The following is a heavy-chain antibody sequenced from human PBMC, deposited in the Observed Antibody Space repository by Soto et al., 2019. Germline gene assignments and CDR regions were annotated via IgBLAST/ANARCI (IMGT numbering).Heavy chain of an antibody. CDR3: VRLGFVGEGDF. V-gene: IGHV3-74*01. D-gene: IGHD1-26*01. CDR2: IDGYGTNT. J-gene: IGHJ4*02. CDR1: GLTFRDYW. Sequence: GGSLRLSCATSGLTFRDYWIHWVRQVPGEGLVWVSRIDGYGTNTDYAESVRGRFTISRDSAKSTAFLQMDSLRVEDTAVYHCVRLGFVGEGDFWGQGILVTVSS.